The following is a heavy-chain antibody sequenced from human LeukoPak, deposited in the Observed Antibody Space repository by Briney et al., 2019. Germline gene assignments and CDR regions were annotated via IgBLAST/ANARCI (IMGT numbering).Heavy chain of an antibody. Sequence: PGGSLKLSCEGSGFTFSSYWMNWVRQAPGEGLVWVSRMNSDGSSTSYADSVKGRFTISRDNAKKTLYLQMNSLRAEDTAVYYCTRENGGYKGYEDYWGQGTLVTVSS. CDR3: TRENGGYKGYEDY. CDR1: GFTFSSYW. D-gene: IGHD5-12*01. CDR2: MNSDGSST. J-gene: IGHJ4*02. V-gene: IGHV3-74*01.